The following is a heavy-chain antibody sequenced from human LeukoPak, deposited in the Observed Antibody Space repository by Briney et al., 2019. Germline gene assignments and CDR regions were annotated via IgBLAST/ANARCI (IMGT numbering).Heavy chain of an antibody. CDR2: IYSGGST. D-gene: IGHD3-10*01. V-gene: IGHV3-66*01. Sequence: GGSLRLSCAAYGFTVSSNYMSWVRQAPGKGLEWVSVIYSGGSTYYADSVKGRFTISRDNSKNTLYLQMNSLRAEDTAVYYCASGDGSGYAAYDYWGQGTLVTVSS. CDR1: GFTVSSNY. J-gene: IGHJ4*02. CDR3: ASGDGSGYAAYDY.